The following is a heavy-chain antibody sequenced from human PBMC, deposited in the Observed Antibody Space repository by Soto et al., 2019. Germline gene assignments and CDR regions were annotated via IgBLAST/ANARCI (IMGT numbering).Heavy chain of an antibody. V-gene: IGHV3-30*04. Sequence: GGSLRLSCAASGFTFSSYAMHWVRQAPGKGLEWVPFISYDGSNKYYSDSVKGRFTISRDNSKKSLYLQMNSLRAEDTAVYYCARELLETEDDYWGQGTLVTVSS. CDR3: ARELLETEDDY. CDR1: GFTFSSYA. CDR2: ISYDGSNK. D-gene: IGHD2-21*01. J-gene: IGHJ4*02.